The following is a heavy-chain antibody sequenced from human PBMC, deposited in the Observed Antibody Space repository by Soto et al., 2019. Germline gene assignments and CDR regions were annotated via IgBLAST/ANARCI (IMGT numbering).Heavy chain of an antibody. Sequence: QLHLQESGPGLVKASETLSLTCTVSGGSISSSSYYWGWIRQPPGKGLEWIGSIYYSGSTYYNPSLKSRVTISVDTSKNQFSLKLSSVTAADTAVYYCARTVAVVGAYWYFDLWGRGTLVTVSS. CDR1: GGSISSSSYY. CDR3: ARTVAVVGAYWYFDL. D-gene: IGHD6-19*01. V-gene: IGHV4-39*01. CDR2: IYYSGST. J-gene: IGHJ2*01.